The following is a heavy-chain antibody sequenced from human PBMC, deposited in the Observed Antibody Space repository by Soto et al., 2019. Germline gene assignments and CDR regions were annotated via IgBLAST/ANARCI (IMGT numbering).Heavy chain of an antibody. CDR3: ARRYSSSYIGFDN. CDR2: LDPSDSDT. D-gene: IGHD5-12*01. Sequence: GESLKISCQGSGYSFTSYYIIWVRQMPGKGLEWMGSLDPSDSDTYYSPSFQGHVTFSVDKSISTAYVQWSSLKASDSAIYYCARRYSSSYIGFDNWGQGTLVTVSS. J-gene: IGHJ4*01. CDR1: GYSFTSYY. V-gene: IGHV5-10-1*01.